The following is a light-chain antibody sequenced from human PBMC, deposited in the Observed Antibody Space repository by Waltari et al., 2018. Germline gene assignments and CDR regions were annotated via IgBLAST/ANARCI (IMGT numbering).Light chain of an antibody. J-gene: IGLJ2*01. CDR1: SSDVGSYKY. CDR3: SSYMDTTTLEL. Sequence: QSALTQPASVSGSPGQSITISCTGTSSDVGSYKYVSWYQQHPGKAPKLIIYDVTNRPSGVSNRFSGSKSGNPASLTISGLQAEDEADYYCSSYMDTTTLELFGGGTSLTVL. V-gene: IGLV2-14*03. CDR2: DVT.